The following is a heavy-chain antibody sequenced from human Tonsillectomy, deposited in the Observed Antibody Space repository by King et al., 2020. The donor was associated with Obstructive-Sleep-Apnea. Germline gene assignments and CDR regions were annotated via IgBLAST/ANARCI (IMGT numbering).Heavy chain of an antibody. D-gene: IGHD6-19*01. CDR1: GFSFSSYN. Sequence: VQLVESGGGLVKPGGSLRISCEASGFSFSSYNMNWVRQAPGKGLEWVSSISGSSNKIYYADTVKGRFTISRDNAKNSVFLQVNSLRAEDTAVYYCARDAFIGVTVWYFDYWGQGALVTVSS. V-gene: IGHV3-21*01. J-gene: IGHJ4*02. CDR2: ISGSSNKI. CDR3: ARDAFIGVTVWYFDY.